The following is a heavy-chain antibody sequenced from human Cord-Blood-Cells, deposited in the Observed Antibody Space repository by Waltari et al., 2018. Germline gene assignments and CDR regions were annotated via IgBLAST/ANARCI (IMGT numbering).Heavy chain of an antibody. V-gene: IGHV4-39*01. Sequence: QLQLQESGPGLVKPSETLSLPCTVSGGSISSSSYYWGWIRQPPGTGLEWIGSIYYSGSTYYNPSLKSRVTISVDTSKNQFSLKLSSVTAADTAVYYCASRLIYGDYVGPDYWGQGTLVTVSS. CDR3: ASRLIYGDYVGPDY. CDR1: GGSISSSSYY. D-gene: IGHD4-17*01. CDR2: IYYSGST. J-gene: IGHJ4*02.